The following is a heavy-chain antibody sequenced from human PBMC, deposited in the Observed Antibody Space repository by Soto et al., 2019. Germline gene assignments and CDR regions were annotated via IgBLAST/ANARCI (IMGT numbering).Heavy chain of an antibody. J-gene: IGHJ4*02. CDR1: GFTFRSYA. Sequence: EVQLLESGGGLVQPGGSLRLSCAASGFTFRSYAMSWVRQAPGKGLEWVSAICGSGGCTYYADSVKGRFTISRDNSKNTLYLQMNSLRAEDTAVYYCAKITTSTTDYWGQGTLVTVSS. CDR3: AKITTSTTDY. CDR2: ICGSGGCT. D-gene: IGHD1-1*01. V-gene: IGHV3-23*01.